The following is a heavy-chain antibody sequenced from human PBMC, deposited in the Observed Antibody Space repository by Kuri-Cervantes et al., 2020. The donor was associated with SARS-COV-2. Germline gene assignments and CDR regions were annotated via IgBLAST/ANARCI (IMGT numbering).Heavy chain of an antibody. CDR2: VYHSGST. Sequence: SETLSLTCTVSGGSISSDYWSWIRQPPGKGLEWIAYVYHSGSTNYNPSLKSRVTISVDKSKNQFSLKLSSVTAADTAVYYCARDGRIGLDVWGQGTTVTVSS. D-gene: IGHD2-15*01. V-gene: IGHV4-59*01. CDR1: GGSISSDY. J-gene: IGHJ6*02. CDR3: ARDGRIGLDV.